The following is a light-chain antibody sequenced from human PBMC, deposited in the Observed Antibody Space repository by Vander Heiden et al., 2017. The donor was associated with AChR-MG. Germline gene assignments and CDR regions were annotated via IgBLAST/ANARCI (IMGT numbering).Light chain of an antibody. CDR3: SSYTSSSTLWV. J-gene: IGLJ3*02. V-gene: IGLV2-14*01. CDR1: SSDVGGYNY. CDR2: DVS. Sequence: QSALTQPASVSGSPGQSLTIPCTGTSSDVGGYNYVSWYQQHPGKAPKLMIYDVSKRPSGVSNRFSGSKSGNTASLTISGLQAEDEADYYCSSYTSSSTLWVFGGGTKLTVL.